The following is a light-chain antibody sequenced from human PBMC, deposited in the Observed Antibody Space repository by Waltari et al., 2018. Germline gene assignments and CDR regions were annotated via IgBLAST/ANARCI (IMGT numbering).Light chain of an antibody. CDR2: DAS. Sequence: ELVLTQSPDTLSLSPGERATISCRASQCFNNSLAWYQQKPGPAPRRLIFDASDRATGVPARFSGSGSVTDFTLTISSLEPEDFAVYFCHQRTSWPLTFGGGTQVEFK. CDR3: HQRTSWPLT. V-gene: IGKV3-11*01. CDR1: QCFNNS. J-gene: IGKJ4*01.